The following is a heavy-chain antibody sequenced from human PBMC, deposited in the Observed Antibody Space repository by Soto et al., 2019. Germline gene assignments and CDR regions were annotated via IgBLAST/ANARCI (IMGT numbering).Heavy chain of an antibody. V-gene: IGHV4-59*01. J-gene: IGHJ3*02. Sequence: ESLSIACSVYGDSFTSYYWSYIRQPPGKGLEWIGYIYSSGSANYNPSLKSRVTLSIDTSKNQIYLTLNSVTAADTAVYFCARVGRTSRNDAFDIWGQGTMVTV. D-gene: IGHD2-2*01. CDR3: ARVGRTSRNDAFDI. CDR1: GDSFTSYY. CDR2: IYSSGSA.